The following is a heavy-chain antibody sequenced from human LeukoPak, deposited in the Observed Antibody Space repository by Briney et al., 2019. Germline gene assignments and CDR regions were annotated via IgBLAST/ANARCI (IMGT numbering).Heavy chain of an antibody. V-gene: IGHV4-34*01. Sequence: PSETLSLTCAVYGGSFSGYYRSWIRQPPGKGLEWIGEINHSGSTNYNPSLKSRVTISVDTSKNQFSLKLSSVTATDTAVYYCARGRRWYNWFDPWGQGTLVTVSS. J-gene: IGHJ5*02. D-gene: IGHD6-13*01. CDR1: GGSFSGYY. CDR2: INHSGST. CDR3: ARGRRWYNWFDP.